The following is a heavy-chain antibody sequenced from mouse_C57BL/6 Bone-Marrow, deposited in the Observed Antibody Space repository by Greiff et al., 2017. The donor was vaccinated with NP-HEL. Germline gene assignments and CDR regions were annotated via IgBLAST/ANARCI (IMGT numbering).Heavy chain of an antibody. J-gene: IGHJ4*01. V-gene: IGHV2-9-1*01. CDR3: AVTAQATPYAMDY. D-gene: IGHD3-2*02. CDR2: IWTGGGT. CDR1: GFSLTSYA. Sequence: VQGVESGPGLVAPSQSLSITCTVSGFSLTSYAISWVRQPPGKGLEWLGVIWTGGGTNYNSALKSRLSISKDNSKSQVFLKMNSLQTDDTARYYCAVTAQATPYAMDYWGQGTSVTVSS.